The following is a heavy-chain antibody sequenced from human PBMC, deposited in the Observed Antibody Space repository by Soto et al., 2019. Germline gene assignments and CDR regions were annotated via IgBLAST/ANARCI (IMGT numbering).Heavy chain of an antibody. D-gene: IGHD3-10*01. CDR1: GGSVSSGSYY. Sequence: SKTLSLTCTVSGGSVSSGSYYWSWIRQPPGKGLEWIGYIYYSGSTNYNPSLKSRVTISVDTSKNQFSLKLSSVTAADTAVYYCAREKVLLWFGELASNGMDVWGQGTTVTVSS. V-gene: IGHV4-61*01. CDR3: AREKVLLWFGELASNGMDV. CDR2: IYYSGST. J-gene: IGHJ6*02.